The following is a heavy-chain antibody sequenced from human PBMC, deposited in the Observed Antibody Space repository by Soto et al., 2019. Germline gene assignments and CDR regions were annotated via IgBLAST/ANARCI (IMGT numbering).Heavy chain of an antibody. CDR1: GFTFSSYA. Sequence: GGSLRLSCAASGFTFSSYAMHWVRQAPGKGLEWVAVISYDGSNKYYADSVKGRFTISRDNSKNTLYLQMNSLRAEDTAVYYCAREPLAGGSSWFYYYYGMDVWGQGTTVTVSS. CDR2: ISYDGSNK. J-gene: IGHJ6*02. V-gene: IGHV3-30-3*01. CDR3: AREPLAGGSSWFYYYYGMDV. D-gene: IGHD6-13*01.